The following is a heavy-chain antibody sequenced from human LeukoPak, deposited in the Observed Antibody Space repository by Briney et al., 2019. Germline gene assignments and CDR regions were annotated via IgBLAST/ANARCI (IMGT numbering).Heavy chain of an antibody. CDR1: GFTFSSYG. D-gene: IGHD6-6*01. V-gene: IGHV3-30*02. Sequence: TGGSLRLSCAASGFTFSSYGMHWVRQAPGKGPEWVAFIRYDGSNKYYADSVKGRFTISRDNSKNTLYLQMNSLRAEDTAVYYCAKDPRDFSHRPVHYFDYWGQGTLVTVSS. CDR2: IRYDGSNK. J-gene: IGHJ4*02. CDR3: AKDPRDFSHRPVHYFDY.